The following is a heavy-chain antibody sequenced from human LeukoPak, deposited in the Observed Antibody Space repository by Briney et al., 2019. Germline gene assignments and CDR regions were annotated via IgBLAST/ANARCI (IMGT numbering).Heavy chain of an antibody. CDR2: ISYDGSKK. CDR1: GFTFSSYG. CDR3: AKENLRVVSADITPSCPDY. J-gene: IGHJ4*02. Sequence: GGSLRLSCAASGFTFSSYGMHWVRQAPGKGLEWVAVISYDGSKKYYADTVKGRFSITRDKSKNTLYLQMNSLRAEDTAVHYCAKENLRVVSADITPSCPDYWGQGTLAAVSS. D-gene: IGHD2-2*01. V-gene: IGHV3-30*18.